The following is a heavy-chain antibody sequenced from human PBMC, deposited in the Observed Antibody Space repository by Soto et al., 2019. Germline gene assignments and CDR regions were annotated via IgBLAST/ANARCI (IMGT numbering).Heavy chain of an antibody. J-gene: IGHJ6*02. CDR2: ISAYNGNT. D-gene: IGHD2-15*01. V-gene: IGHV1-18*01. CDR1: GYTFTSYG. Sequence: RASVKVSCKASGYTFTSYGISWVRQAPGQGLEWMGWISAYNGNTNYAQKLQGRVTMTTDTSTSTAYMELRSLRSDDTAVYYCARDRIVVVAATQYYYYGMDVWGQGTTVTVSS. CDR3: ARDRIVVVAATQYYYYGMDV.